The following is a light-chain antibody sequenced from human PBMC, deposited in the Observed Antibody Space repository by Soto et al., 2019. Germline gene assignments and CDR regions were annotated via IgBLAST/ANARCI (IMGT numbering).Light chain of an antibody. V-gene: IGKV1-9*01. CDR2: AAS. Sequence: DIQLTQSPSFLSASVGDRVTITCRASQGISSYLAWYQQKPGKAPELLIYAASTLQSGVPSRFSGSGSGTDFNLTISSQQPEDSATYYCQQLNTYPPWTFGQGTKVEI. CDR3: QQLNTYPPWT. J-gene: IGKJ1*01. CDR1: QGISSY.